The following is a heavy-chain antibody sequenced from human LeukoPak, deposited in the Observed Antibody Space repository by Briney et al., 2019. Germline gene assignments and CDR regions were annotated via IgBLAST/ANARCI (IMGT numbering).Heavy chain of an antibody. D-gene: IGHD5-24*01. J-gene: IGHJ3*02. CDR3: AKAEMATISAAFDI. Sequence: PGGSLRLSCAASGFTFSSYSMNWVRQAPGKGLEWVSSISSSSSYIYYADSVKGRFTISRDNAKNSLYLQMNSLRAEDTAVYYCAKAEMATISAAFDIWGQGTMVTVSS. CDR1: GFTFSSYS. CDR2: ISSSSSYI. V-gene: IGHV3-21*01.